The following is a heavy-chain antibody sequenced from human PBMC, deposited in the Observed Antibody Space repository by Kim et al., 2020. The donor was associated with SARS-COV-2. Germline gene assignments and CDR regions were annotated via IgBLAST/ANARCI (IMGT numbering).Heavy chain of an antibody. Sequence: GGSLRLSCAASGFTFSSYGMHWVRQAPGKGLEWVAVIWYDGSNKYYADSVKGRFTISRDNSKNTLYLQMNSLRAEDTAVYYCARDRGSSGWSVDYWGQGTLVTVSS. CDR2: IWYDGSNK. V-gene: IGHV3-33*01. J-gene: IGHJ4*02. CDR1: GFTFSSYG. CDR3: ARDRGSSGWSVDY. D-gene: IGHD6-19*01.